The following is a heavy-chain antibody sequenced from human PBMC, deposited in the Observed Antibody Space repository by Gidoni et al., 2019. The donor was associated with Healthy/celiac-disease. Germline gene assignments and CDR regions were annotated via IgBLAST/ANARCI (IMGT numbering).Heavy chain of an antibody. CDR3: ARGIAAAGTKHWTNYYYDMDV. J-gene: IGHJ6*03. Sequence: PGQGLEWMGWISAYNGNTNFAQKLQGRVTMTTDTSTSTAYMELRSLRSDVTAENYCARGIAAAGTKHWTNYYYDMDVWGKGTTVTVSS. V-gene: IGHV1-18*01. D-gene: IGHD6-13*01. CDR2: ISAYNGNT.